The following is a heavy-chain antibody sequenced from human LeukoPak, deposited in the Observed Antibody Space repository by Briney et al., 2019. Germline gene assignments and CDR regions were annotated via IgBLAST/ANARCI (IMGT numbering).Heavy chain of an antibody. D-gene: IGHD1-14*01. CDR1: GYSFTSYW. CDR3: ARHSPYNWNHRSDAFDI. CDR2: IYPGDSDT. V-gene: IGHV5-51*01. Sequence: GESLKISCKGSGYSFTSYWIGWVRQMPGKGLEWMGIIYPGDSDTRYSPSFQGQVTISADKSISTAYLQWSSLKASDTAMYYCARHSPYNWNHRSDAFDIWGQGTMVTVSS. J-gene: IGHJ3*02.